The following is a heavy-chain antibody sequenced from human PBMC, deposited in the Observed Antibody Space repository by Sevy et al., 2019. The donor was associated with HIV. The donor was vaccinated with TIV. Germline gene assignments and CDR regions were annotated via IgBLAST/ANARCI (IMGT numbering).Heavy chain of an antibody. CDR2: IYPGDSDT. CDR3: ARGARGTLPSYYYYPMDV. CDR1: GYRFTDYW. J-gene: IGHJ6*02. V-gene: IGHV5-51*01. D-gene: IGHD1-1*01. Sequence: GESLKISCKGSGYRFTDYWIVWVRQMPGKGLEWMGIIYPGDSDTTYSPSFQGQVTISVDKSISTAYQQWRSLKASDTAIFYCARGARGTLPSYYYYPMDVWGQGTTVTVSS.